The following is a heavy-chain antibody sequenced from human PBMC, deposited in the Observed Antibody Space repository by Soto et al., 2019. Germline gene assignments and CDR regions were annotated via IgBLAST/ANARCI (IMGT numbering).Heavy chain of an antibody. V-gene: IGHV3-30*18. CDR1: GFTCRWFG. J-gene: IGHJ4*02. D-gene: IGHD3-10*01. CDR2: ISNDGSNE. Sequence: GGSLRLSCAGSGFTCRWFGMSWVRQAPGKGLEWVARISNDGSNEYYVDSVKGRFTISRDNSKNTLYLQMDSLRAEDTAVYYCAKGEVRGIIPSYFDYWGLGTLVTVSS. CDR3: AKGEVRGIIPSYFDY.